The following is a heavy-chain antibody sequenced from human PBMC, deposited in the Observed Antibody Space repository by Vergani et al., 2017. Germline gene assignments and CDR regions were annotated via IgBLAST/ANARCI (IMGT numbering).Heavy chain of an antibody. D-gene: IGHD1-26*01. CDR1: GFTFSSYA. J-gene: IGHJ4*02. CDR2: ISYDGSNK. CDR3: AGGGRGGSLQRLDY. Sequence: QVQLVESGGGVVQPGRSLRLSCAASGFTFSSYAMHWVRQAPGKGLEWVAVISYDGSNKYYADSVKGRFTISRDNSKNTLYLKMNSLRAEDTAVYYCAGGGRGGSLQRLDYWGQGTLVTVSS. V-gene: IGHV3-30-3*01.